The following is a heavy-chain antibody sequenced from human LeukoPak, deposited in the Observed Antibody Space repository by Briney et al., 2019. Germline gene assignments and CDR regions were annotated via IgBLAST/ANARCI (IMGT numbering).Heavy chain of an antibody. CDR1: GFTFSAYP. Sequence: PGKSLRLSCAASGFTFSAYPMHWVRQAPGKGLEWVAFISYDGSNKYYADSVKGRFTISRDNAKNSLYLQMNSLRAEDTAVYYCADDYGDYWGQGTLVTVSS. J-gene: IGHJ4*02. CDR3: ADDYGDY. CDR2: ISYDGSNK. V-gene: IGHV3-30-3*01.